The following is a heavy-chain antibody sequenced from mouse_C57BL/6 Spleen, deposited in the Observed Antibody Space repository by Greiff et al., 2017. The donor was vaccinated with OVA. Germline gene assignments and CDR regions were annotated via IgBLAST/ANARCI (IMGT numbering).Heavy chain of an antibody. Sequence: QVQLQQPGAELVKPGASVKVSCKASGYTFTSYWMHWVKQRPGQGLEWIGRIHPSDSDTNYNQKFKGKATVTVDKSSSTAYMQLSRLTSEDAAVYYCARAIDVGRNYFDYWGQGTTLTVSS. CDR2: IHPSDSDT. CDR3: ARAIDVGRNYFDY. CDR1: GYTFTSYW. J-gene: IGHJ2*01. V-gene: IGHV1-74*01.